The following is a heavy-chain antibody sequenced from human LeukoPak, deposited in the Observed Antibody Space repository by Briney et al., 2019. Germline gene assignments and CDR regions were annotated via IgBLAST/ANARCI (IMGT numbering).Heavy chain of an antibody. CDR1: GFTFSSYA. Sequence: GRSLRLSCAASGFTFSSYAMHWVRQAPGKGLEWVAVISYDGSNKYYADSVKGRFTISRDNSKNTLYLQMNSLRAEDTAVYYCATGDRWGQGTLVTVSS. CDR2: ISYDGSNK. CDR3: ATGDR. J-gene: IGHJ4*02. D-gene: IGHD4-17*01. V-gene: IGHV3-30-3*01.